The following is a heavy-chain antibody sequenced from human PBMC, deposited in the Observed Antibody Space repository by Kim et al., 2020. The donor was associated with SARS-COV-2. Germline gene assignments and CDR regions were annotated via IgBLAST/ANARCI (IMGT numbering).Heavy chain of an antibody. CDR2: IYYSGIT. D-gene: IGHD6-13*01. J-gene: IGHJ4*01. Sequence: SETLSLTCTVSGVSVGSSAYYWGWFRQRPGKGLEWIGSIYYSGITYYNPSLKSRVTISLDTSKTQFPLKLSSVTAADTAVYYCARGRDIAAARYFDYWG. CDR3: ARGRDIAAARYFDY. CDR1: GVSVGSSAYY. V-gene: IGHV4-39*06.